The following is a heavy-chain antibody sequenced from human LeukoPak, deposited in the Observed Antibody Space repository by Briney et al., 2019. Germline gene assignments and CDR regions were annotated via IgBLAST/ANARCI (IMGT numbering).Heavy chain of an antibody. D-gene: IGHD1-26*01. Sequence: SETLSLTCTVSGGSISSSSYYWGWIRQPPGKGLEWIGSIYYSGSTYYNPSLKSRVTISVDTSKNQFSLKLSSVTAADTAVYYCAKDPLGRHARNWFDPWGQGTLVTVSS. J-gene: IGHJ5*02. CDR3: AKDPLGRHARNWFDP. CDR1: GGSISSSSYY. CDR2: IYYSGST. V-gene: IGHV4-39*02.